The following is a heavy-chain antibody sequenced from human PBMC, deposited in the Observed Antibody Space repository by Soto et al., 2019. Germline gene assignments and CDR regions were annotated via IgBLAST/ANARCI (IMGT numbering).Heavy chain of an antibody. D-gene: IGHD4-17*01. CDR1: GFTFINYG. CDR2: INIDGSGT. J-gene: IGHJ6*02. CDR3: ARDSYAPHV. Sequence: PGGSLRLSCAASGFTFINYGRHWVRQAPGKGLVWVSRINIDGSGTTYADSVKGRFNISRDNAKNTVFLEMKNLRAEDTAVYYCARDSYAPHVWGQGTKVTVSS. V-gene: IGHV3-74*03.